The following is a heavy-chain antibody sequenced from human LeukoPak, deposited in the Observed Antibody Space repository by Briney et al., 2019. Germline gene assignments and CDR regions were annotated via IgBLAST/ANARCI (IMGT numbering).Heavy chain of an antibody. V-gene: IGHV3-48*03. CDR2: ISTGGSTM. CDR3: AREGDLRRIGMDV. Sequence: PGGSLRLSCTASGFTFSNYELYWVRQAPGKGLEWVSYISTGGSTMYYADSVKGRFTISRDNAKNSLFLQMNRLRAEDTALYYCAREGDLRRIGMDVWGQGTTVTVSS. D-gene: IGHD3-16*01. CDR1: GFTFSNYE. J-gene: IGHJ6*02.